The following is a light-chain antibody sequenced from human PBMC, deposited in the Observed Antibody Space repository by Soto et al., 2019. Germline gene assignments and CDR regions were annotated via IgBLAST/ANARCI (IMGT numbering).Light chain of an antibody. J-gene: IGKJ1*01. CDR1: QSVDSTF. Sequence: EIVLTQSPGSLSLSPGESATLSCRASQSVDSTFFAWYQKKPGQAPRLLIYGASKRATGVPDRFSGSGSGTDFTLTISRLEPEDFAVYYCQQYMSSVTFGQGTKVEI. CDR2: GAS. CDR3: QQYMSSVT. V-gene: IGKV3-20*01.